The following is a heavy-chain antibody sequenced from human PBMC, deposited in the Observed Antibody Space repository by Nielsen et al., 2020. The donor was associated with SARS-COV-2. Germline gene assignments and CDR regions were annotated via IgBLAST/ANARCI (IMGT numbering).Heavy chain of an antibody. CDR2: IYYSGST. CDR3: ARAPITMIVVVNAFDI. Sequence: TLSLTCTVSGGSISSGDYYWSWIRQPPGKGLEWIGYIYYSGSTYYNPSLKSRVTISVDTSKNQFSLKLSSVTAADTAVYYCARAPITMIVVVNAFDIWGQGTMVTVSS. D-gene: IGHD3-22*01. V-gene: IGHV4-30-4*01. J-gene: IGHJ3*02. CDR1: GGSISSGDYY.